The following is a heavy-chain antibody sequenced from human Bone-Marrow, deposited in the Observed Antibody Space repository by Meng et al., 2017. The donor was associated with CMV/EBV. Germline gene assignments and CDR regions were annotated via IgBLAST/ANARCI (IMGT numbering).Heavy chain of an antibody. V-gene: IGHV3-9*01. Sequence: GGSLRLSCVVSGFTFDDFAMHWVRQAPGKGLEWVAGISWNSEKKDYADSVKGRFSISRDNAKKYLYLQMSGLRPEDTALYYCAKDMAARHYDFWKGSREYFGMDVWGQGTTVTVSS. J-gene: IGHJ6*01. D-gene: IGHD3-3*01. CDR2: ISWNSEKK. CDR1: GFTFDDFA. CDR3: AKDMAARHYDFWKGSREYFGMDV.